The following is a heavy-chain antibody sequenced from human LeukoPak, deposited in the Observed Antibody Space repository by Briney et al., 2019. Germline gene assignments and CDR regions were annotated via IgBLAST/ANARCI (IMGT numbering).Heavy chain of an antibody. CDR2: INPSGGSI. V-gene: IGHV1-46*01. CDR1: GYTFTSYY. J-gene: IGHJ5*02. CDR3: ARDNSVEDTAWWFDP. Sequence: ASVKVSCKASGYTFTSYYMHWVRQAPGQGLEWMGIINPSGGSISYAQKFQGRVTMTRDMSTSTDYMELSSLGSEDTAVYYCARDNSVEDTAWWFDPWGQGTLVTVSS. D-gene: IGHD4-23*01.